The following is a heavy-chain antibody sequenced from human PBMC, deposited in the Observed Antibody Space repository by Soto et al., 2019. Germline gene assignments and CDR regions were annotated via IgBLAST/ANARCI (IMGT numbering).Heavy chain of an antibody. D-gene: IGHD3-10*01. J-gene: IGHJ4*02. CDR1: GGSISSGDYY. V-gene: IGHV4-30-4*01. CDR2: IYYSGST. CDR3: ARVGFGELMGEEY. Sequence: QVQLQESGPGLVKPSQTLSLTCTVSGGSISSGDYYWSWIRQPPGKGLEWIGYIYYSGSTYYNPSLKRRVTISVDTSKNQFSLKLSSVTAADTAVYYCARVGFGELMGEEYWGQGTLVTVSS.